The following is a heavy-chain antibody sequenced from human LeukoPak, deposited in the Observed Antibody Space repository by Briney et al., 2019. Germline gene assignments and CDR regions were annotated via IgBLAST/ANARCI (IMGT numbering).Heavy chain of an antibody. CDR2: IYYSGST. CDR3: ARDLFSAAGTFP. Sequence: SETLSLTCTVSGGSLSSSSYYWGWIRQPPGKGLEWIGSIYYSGSTYYNPSLKSRVTISVDTSKNQFSLKLSSVTAADTAVYYCARDLFSAAGTFPWGQGTLVTVSS. D-gene: IGHD6-13*01. CDR1: GGSLSSSSYY. J-gene: IGHJ5*02. V-gene: IGHV4-39*07.